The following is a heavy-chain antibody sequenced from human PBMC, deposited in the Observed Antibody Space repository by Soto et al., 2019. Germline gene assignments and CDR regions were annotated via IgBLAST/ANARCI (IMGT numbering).Heavy chain of an antibody. CDR1: GFTFSSYA. V-gene: IGHV3-30*18. Sequence: GGSLRLSCAASGFTFSSYAMSWVRQAPGKGLEWVAVISYDGSNKYYADSVKGRFTISRDNSKNTLYLQMNSLRAEDTAVYYCAKGHDILTYGMDVWGQGTTVTVSS. CDR3: AKGHDILTYGMDV. J-gene: IGHJ6*02. CDR2: ISYDGSNK. D-gene: IGHD3-9*01.